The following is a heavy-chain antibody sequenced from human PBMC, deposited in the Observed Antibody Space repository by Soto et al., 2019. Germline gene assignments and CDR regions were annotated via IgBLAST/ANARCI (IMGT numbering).Heavy chain of an antibody. CDR1: GGTFNTFA. J-gene: IGHJ4*02. D-gene: IGHD3-22*01. CDR3: ARVYGSYYDSSGYYFDS. CDR2: IIPIFRTP. V-gene: IGHV1-69*13. Sequence: GASVKVSCKASGGTFNTFAISWVRQAPGQGFEWLGGIIPIFRTPDYAQKFQGRVTIIADESASTAYMELSSLRSEDTAVYYCARVYGSYYDSSGYYFDSWGQGTLVTVSS.